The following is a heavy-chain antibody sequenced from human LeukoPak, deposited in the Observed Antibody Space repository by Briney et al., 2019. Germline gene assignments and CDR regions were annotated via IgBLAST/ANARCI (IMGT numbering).Heavy chain of an antibody. J-gene: IGHJ3*02. CDR2: INPGGGSA. D-gene: IGHD5-18*01. CDR1: GYTFTNYY. Sequence: ASVRVSCKASGYTFTNYYIHWVRQAPGQGLEWMGIINPGGGSATYAQKFQGRVTMTSDTSTSTVYMDLISLRSEDTAVYYCATSGYTYGALDIWGQGTMVTVSS. CDR3: ATSGYTYGALDI. V-gene: IGHV1-46*01.